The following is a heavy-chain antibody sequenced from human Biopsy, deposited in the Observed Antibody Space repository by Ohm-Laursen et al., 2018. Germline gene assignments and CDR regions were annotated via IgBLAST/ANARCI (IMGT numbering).Heavy chain of an antibody. CDR3: ARVTLPLYLDY. Sequence: ASVKVSCKSSGYMFYSYGVSWVRQAPGEGLEWMGRISGYNGNTNYAQKFQGRVTMTADTSTSTVYMEVRGLRSDDTAVYYCARVTLPLYLDYWGQGTRVSVSS. D-gene: IGHD5/OR15-5a*01. J-gene: IGHJ4*02. V-gene: IGHV1-18*01. CDR1: GYMFYSYG. CDR2: ISGYNGNT.